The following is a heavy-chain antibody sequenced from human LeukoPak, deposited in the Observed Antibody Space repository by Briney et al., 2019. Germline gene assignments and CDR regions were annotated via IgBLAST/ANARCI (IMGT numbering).Heavy chain of an antibody. CDR1: GDSISSSSYY. CDR2: IFYSGST. Sequence: PSETLSLTCTVSGDSISSSSYYWGWIRQPPGKGLEWIGTIFYSGSTYYNPSLKSRVTISVDTSKNQFSLKLSSVTAADTAAYYCARGRSRGYYYYYMDVWGKGTTVTVPS. D-gene: IGHD3-16*01. V-gene: IGHV4-39*07. J-gene: IGHJ6*03. CDR3: ARGRSRGYYYYYMDV.